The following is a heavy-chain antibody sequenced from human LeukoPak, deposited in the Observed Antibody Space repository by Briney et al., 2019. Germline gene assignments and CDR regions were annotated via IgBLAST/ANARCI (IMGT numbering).Heavy chain of an antibody. CDR2: ISINTDT. Sequence: GSLRLSCAASGIAGIGNYMSWVRQPPGKGLEWVSFISINTDTFYADSVRGRFTISRDSPKNTLFLQMNSLRDEDSAVYYCAIAQSWDELFDSWGQGTLVTVSS. J-gene: IGHJ4*02. D-gene: IGHD1-26*01. CDR3: AIAQSWDELFDS. CDR1: GIAGIGNY. V-gene: IGHV3-53*01.